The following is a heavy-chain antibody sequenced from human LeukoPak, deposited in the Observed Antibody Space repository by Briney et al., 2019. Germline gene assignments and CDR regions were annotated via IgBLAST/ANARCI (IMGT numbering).Heavy chain of an antibody. CDR1: RFTFSTNA. Sequence: GGSLRLSCAASRFTFSTNAMSWVRQAPGKGLEWVSVISGSGDSTNYADSVKGRFTISRDNSENTLYLQMNSLRAEDTAIYYCTTNPYFDYWGQGTLVTVSS. CDR3: TTNPYFDY. D-gene: IGHD1-14*01. CDR2: ISGSGDST. J-gene: IGHJ4*02. V-gene: IGHV3-23*01.